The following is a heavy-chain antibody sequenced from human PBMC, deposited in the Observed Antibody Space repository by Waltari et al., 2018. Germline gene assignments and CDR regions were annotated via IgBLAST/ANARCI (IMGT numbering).Heavy chain of an antibody. V-gene: IGHV1-69-2*01. CDR3: ATDGG. J-gene: IGHJ4*02. Sequence: EVQLVQSGAAVKKPGATVKLSCKASGYTLPDYYMHRVQQAPGKGFEWMGRVDPEDGEKIYAEKFQGRVTITADTSTDTAYMALSSLRSEDTAVYYCATDGGWGQGTLVTVSS. CDR1: GYTLPDYY. D-gene: IGHD3-16*01. CDR2: VDPEDGEK.